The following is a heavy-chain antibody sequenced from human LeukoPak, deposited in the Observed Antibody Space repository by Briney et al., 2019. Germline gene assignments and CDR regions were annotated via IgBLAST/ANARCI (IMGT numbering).Heavy chain of an antibody. CDR3: ARGGFPAAIFPAYYYYMDV. D-gene: IGHD2-2*01. CDR2: MNPNSGNT. J-gene: IGHJ6*03. Sequence: GAAVKVSCKASGYTFTSYDINWERQATGQGLEWMGWMNPNSGNTGYAQKFQGRVTMTRNTSISTAYMELSSLRSEDTAVYYCARGGFPAAIFPAYYYYMDVWGKGTTVTISS. CDR1: GYTFTSYD. V-gene: IGHV1-8*01.